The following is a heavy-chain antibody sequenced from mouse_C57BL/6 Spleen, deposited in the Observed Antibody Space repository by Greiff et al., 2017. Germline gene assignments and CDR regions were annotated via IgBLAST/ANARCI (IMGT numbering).Heavy chain of an antibody. Sequence: VQLQQSGAELVRPGASVTLSCKASGYTFTDYEMHWVKQTPVHGLEWIGAIDPETGGTAYNQKFKGKAILTADKSSSTAYMELRSLTSEDSAVYYGTRRVYYDYSWFAYWGQGTLVTVSA. CDR1: GYTFTDYE. V-gene: IGHV1-15*01. D-gene: IGHD2-4*01. CDR3: TRRVYYDYSWFAY. J-gene: IGHJ3*01. CDR2: IDPETGGT.